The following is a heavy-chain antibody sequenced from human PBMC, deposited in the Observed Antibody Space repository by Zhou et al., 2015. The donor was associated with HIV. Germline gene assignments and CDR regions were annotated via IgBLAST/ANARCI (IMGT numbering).Heavy chain of an antibody. CDR2: ISPNSGGT. CDR3: ATRLTEAAPPYPFDI. V-gene: IGHV1-2*02. D-gene: IGHD6-13*01. CDR1: GYAFTDYY. Sequence: QGQLVQSGAEVKKPGASVKVSCKSSGYAFTDYYIHWVRQAPGQGLEWMGRISPNSGGTKYTQKFQGRVTVTRDTSIKTVYMELSRLRSDDTAVYYCATRLTEAAPPYPFDIWGQGTMVTVSS. J-gene: IGHJ3*02.